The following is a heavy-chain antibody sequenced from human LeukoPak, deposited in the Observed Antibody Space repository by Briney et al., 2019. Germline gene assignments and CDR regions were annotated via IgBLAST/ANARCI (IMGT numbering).Heavy chain of an antibody. V-gene: IGHV4-59*01. Sequence: SETLSLTCNVSGASIFNYYWSWIRQAPGKGLEWIGYVHHSGRTNSNPSLGSRVTMSVDTSTSQLSLNLTSMTTVDTAVYFCARDLRAKYWGQGTLVFVSS. J-gene: IGHJ1*01. CDR3: ARDLRAKY. D-gene: IGHD4/OR15-4a*01. CDR1: GASIFNYY. CDR2: VHHSGRT.